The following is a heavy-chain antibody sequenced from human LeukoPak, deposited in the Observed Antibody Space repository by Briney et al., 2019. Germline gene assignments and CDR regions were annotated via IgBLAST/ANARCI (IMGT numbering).Heavy chain of an antibody. CDR3: ARAGSWNTMVRGALGP. Sequence: ASVTVSCKASGYTFTSYYMHWVRQAPGQGLEWMGIINPSGGSTSYAQKFQGRVTMTRDTSTSTVYMELSSLRSEDTAVYYCARAGSWNTMVRGALGPWGQGTLVTVSS. D-gene: IGHD3-10*01. CDR1: GYTFTSYY. V-gene: IGHV1-46*01. CDR2: INPSGGST. J-gene: IGHJ5*02.